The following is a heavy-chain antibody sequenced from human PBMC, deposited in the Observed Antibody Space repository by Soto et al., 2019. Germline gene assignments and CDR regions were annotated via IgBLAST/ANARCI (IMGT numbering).Heavy chain of an antibody. D-gene: IGHD3-22*01. CDR1: GGSFSGYY. J-gene: IGHJ3*02. CDR3: ARTADYYDSSGYLDAFDI. CDR2: INHSGST. V-gene: IGHV4-34*01. Sequence: PSETLSLTCAVYGGSFSGYYWSWIRQPPGKGLEWIGEINHSGSTNYNPSLKSRVTISVDTSKNQFSLKLSSVTAADTAVYYCARTADYYDSSGYLDAFDIWGQGTMVTVSS.